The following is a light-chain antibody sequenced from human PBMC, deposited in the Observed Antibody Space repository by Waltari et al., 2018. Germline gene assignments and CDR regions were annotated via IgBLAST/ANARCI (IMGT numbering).Light chain of an antibody. Sequence: QSALTQPRSVSGSPGQSVTISCTGTSSDVGGYNYVSWYQQHPGKAPKLMIYDVSKRXXGVXVRFSGSKSGNTASLTISGLQAEDEADYYCCSYAGSYTLFGGGTKLTVL. CDR1: SSDVGGYNY. J-gene: IGLJ2*01. V-gene: IGLV2-11*01. CDR2: DVS. CDR3: CSYAGSYTL.